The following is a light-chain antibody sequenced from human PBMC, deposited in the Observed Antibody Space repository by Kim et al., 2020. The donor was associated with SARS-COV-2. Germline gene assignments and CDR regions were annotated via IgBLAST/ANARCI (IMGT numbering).Light chain of an antibody. CDR2: GDS. Sequence: ASFGVEVTTISRASNDISNDLCGYQQNTGRAATNLLYGDSSFQSGGPSRCSGSGSGTELTITITSVQPEDYATYFCLQHSTYPSTFGQGTKVEIK. CDR1: NDISND. V-gene: IGKV1-17*01. CDR3: LQHSTYPST. J-gene: IGKJ5*01.